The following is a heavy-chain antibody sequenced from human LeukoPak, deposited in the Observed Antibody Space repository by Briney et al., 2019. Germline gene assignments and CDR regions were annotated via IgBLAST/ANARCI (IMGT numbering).Heavy chain of an antibody. Sequence: PGGSLRLSCAAPGFTFSTYSMNWVRQAPGKGLEWVSCISGSSDYIYYADSVKGRFTISRDNAKNSLYLQLNSLRAEDTAVYYCAREVGYCSGGSCYSVFDYWGQGTLVTVSS. V-gene: IGHV3-21*05. CDR2: ISGSSDYI. CDR3: AREVGYCSGGSCYSVFDY. J-gene: IGHJ4*02. CDR1: GFTFSTYS. D-gene: IGHD2-15*01.